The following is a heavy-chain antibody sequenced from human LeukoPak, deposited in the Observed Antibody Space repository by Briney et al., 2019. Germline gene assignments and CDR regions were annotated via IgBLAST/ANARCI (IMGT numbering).Heavy chain of an antibody. V-gene: IGHV4-34*01. Sequence: PSETLSLTCAVYGGSFSGYYWSWIRQPPGKGLEWIGEINHSGSTNYNPSLKSRVTISVDTSKDQFSLKLSSVTAADTAVYYCAGGYSSSWYPDAFDIWGQGTMVTVSS. D-gene: IGHD6-13*01. J-gene: IGHJ3*02. CDR3: AGGYSSSWYPDAFDI. CDR1: GGSFSGYY. CDR2: INHSGST.